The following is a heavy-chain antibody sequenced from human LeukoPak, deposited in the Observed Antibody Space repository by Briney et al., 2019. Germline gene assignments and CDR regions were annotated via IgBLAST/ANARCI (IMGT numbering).Heavy chain of an antibody. CDR3: ARATGELRTYYFDY. V-gene: IGHV3-33*01. Sequence: GRSLRLSCAASGFTFNTYGMHWVRQTPGKGLEWVAFIWYDGSKKYYADSVKGRFTISRDNSKSTLYLQMNSLRAEDTAVYHCARATGELRTYYFDYWGQGTLVTVSP. CDR2: IWYDGSKK. CDR1: GFTFNTYG. D-gene: IGHD1-7*01. J-gene: IGHJ4*02.